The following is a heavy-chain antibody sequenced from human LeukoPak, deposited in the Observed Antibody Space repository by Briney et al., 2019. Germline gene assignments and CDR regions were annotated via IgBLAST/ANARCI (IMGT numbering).Heavy chain of an antibody. J-gene: IGHJ6*03. D-gene: IGHD1-1*01. Sequence: SETLSLTCTVSGGSISSYYWSWIRQHPGKGLEWIGYIYYSGSTYYNPSLKSRVTISVDTSKNQFSLKLNSVTAADTAVYYCAREATGSDNYYYYMDVWGKGTTVTVSS. CDR2: IYYSGST. V-gene: IGHV4-59*01. CDR1: GGSISSYY. CDR3: AREATGSDNYYYYMDV.